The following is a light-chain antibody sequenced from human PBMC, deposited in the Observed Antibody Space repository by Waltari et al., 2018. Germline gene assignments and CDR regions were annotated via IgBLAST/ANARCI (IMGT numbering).Light chain of an antibody. Sequence: QSALTQSASASGSPAQTITISGPGTISAVGGYNLFSWYQQLPGKPPKLLIYGVDQRPSGVSLRFSGSKSANTATLTISGLQPEDEGDYFCSSYTARSTLVFGGGTKLTVL. CDR1: ISAVGGYNL. V-gene: IGLV2-14*01. J-gene: IGLJ3*02. CDR2: GVD. CDR3: SSYTARSTLV.